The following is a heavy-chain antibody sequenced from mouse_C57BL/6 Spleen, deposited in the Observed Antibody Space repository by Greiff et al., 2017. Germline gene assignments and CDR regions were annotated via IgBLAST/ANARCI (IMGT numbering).Heavy chain of an antibody. CDR3: ARGVTYFDY. CDR2: ITYDGSST. D-gene: IGHD2-2*01. J-gene: IGHJ2*01. V-gene: IGHV5-16*01. CDR1: GFTFSDYY. Sequence: EVQLVESEGGLVQPGSSMKLSCTASGFTFSDYYMAWVRQVPEKGLEWVATITYDGSSTYYLDSLKSRFIISRDNAKNILYLQMSSLKSEDTATYYCARGVTYFDYWGQGTTLTVSS.